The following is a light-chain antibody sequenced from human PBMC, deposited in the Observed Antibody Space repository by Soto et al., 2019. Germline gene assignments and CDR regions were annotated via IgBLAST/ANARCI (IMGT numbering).Light chain of an antibody. CDR3: SSYGGYNNVV. CDR1: SSNIGAGYD. CDR2: GNS. J-gene: IGLJ1*01. Sequence: QAVVTQPPSVSGAPGQRVTISCSGSSSNIGAGYDVNWYRQLPGTAPKLLIYGNSDRPSGVPDRFSGSKSGTSASLTVSGLQAEDEGTYYCSSYGGYNNVVFGTGTKLTVL. V-gene: IGLV1-40*01.